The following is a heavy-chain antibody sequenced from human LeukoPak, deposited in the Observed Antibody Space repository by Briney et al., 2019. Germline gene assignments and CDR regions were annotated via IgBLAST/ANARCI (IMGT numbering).Heavy chain of an antibody. CDR3: ARDRLERQPFDY. CDR1: GDSVSSNSAA. CDR2: TYYRSKWYN. D-gene: IGHD1-1*01. V-gene: IGHV6-1*01. J-gene: IGHJ4*02. Sequence: RSQTLSLTYAISGDSVSSNSAAWNWIRQSQSRGLEWLGRTYYRSKWYNDYAVSVKSRITINPDTSKNQFSLQLNSVTPEDTAVYYCARDRLERQPFDYWGQGTLVTVSS.